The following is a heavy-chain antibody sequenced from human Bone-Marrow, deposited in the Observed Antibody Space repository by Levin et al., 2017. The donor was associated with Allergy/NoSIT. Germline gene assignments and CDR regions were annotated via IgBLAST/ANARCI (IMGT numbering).Heavy chain of an antibody. CDR3: AKGHEFDY. J-gene: IGHJ4*02. Sequence: GGSLRLSCAASGFTFSSYGMHWVRQAPGKGLEWVTLISYDGSNKYYADSVKGRFTISRDNSKNTLYLQMNSLRAEDTAVYYCAKGHEFDYWGQGTLVTVSS. V-gene: IGHV3-30*18. CDR2: ISYDGSNK. CDR1: GFTFSSYG.